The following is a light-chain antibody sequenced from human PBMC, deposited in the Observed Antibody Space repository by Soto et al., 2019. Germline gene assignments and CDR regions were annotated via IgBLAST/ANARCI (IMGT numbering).Light chain of an antibody. J-gene: IGLJ2*01. Sequence: QSVLTQSSSASASLGSSVKLTCTLSSGHSSYIIAWHQQQPGKAPRYLMKLEGSGSYNKGSGVPDRFSGSSSGADRYLTISNLQSEDEAHYYWETCASNPHVVFGGDTKVTV. CDR1: SGHSSYI. V-gene: IGLV4-60*03. CDR2: LEGSGSY. CDR3: ETCASNPHVV.